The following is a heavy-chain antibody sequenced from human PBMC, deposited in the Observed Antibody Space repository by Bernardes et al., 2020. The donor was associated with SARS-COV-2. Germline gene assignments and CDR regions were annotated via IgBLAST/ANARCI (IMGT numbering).Heavy chain of an antibody. CDR3: AGGDYYDSSAALY. D-gene: IGHD3-22*01. CDR2: IYYSGST. V-gene: IGHV4-39*01. J-gene: IGHJ4*02. Sequence: SETLSLTCTVSGGSISSSSYYWGWLRQPPGKGLEWIGSIYYSGSTYYNPSLKSRVTISVDTSKNQFSLKLSSVTAADTAVYYCAGGDYYDSSAALYWGQGTLVTVSS. CDR1: GGSISSSSYY.